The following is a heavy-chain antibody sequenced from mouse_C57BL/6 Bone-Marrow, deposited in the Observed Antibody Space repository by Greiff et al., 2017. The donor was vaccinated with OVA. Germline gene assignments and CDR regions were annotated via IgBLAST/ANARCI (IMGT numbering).Heavy chain of an antibody. V-gene: IGHV5-9-1*02. CDR1: GFTFSSYA. D-gene: IGHD2-4*01. Sequence: DVQLVESGEGLVKPGGSLKLSCAASGFTFSSYAMSWVRQTPEKRLEWVAYISSGGDYIYYADTVKGRFTISRDNARNTLYLQMSSLKSEDTAMYYCTRDDYDYDGTWFAYWGQGTLVTVSA. CDR2: ISSGGDYI. CDR3: TRDDYDYDGTWFAY. J-gene: IGHJ3*01.